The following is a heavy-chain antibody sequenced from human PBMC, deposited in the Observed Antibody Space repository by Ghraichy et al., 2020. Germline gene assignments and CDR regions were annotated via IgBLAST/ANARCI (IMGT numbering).Heavy chain of an antibody. V-gene: IGHV3-23*01. J-gene: IGHJ4*02. CDR2: TSSSGDIT. D-gene: IGHD2-15*01. CDR3: AKSQGKWSFDY. CDR1: GLSITNYA. Sequence: GALNISCAASGLSITNYAMSWVRLAPGKGLEWVSGTSSSGDITYYADSVKGRFTISRDNSRSTLYLQMNSLRAEDTAVYYCAKSQGKWSFDYWGQGTLVTVSS.